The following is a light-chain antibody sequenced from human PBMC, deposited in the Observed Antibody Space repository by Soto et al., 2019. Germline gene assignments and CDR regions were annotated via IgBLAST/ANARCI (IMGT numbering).Light chain of an antibody. CDR1: QSVSIN. J-gene: IGKJ1*01. CDR2: RAS. V-gene: IGKV3-15*01. Sequence: EIVMTQSPATLSVSPGERATLSCRASQSVSINLAWYQQKPGQAPRLLVYRASTRATGVPARFSGSGSGTDFTLTISNRQSEDFAVYYCQHYNNWPPWTFGQGTKVEIK. CDR3: QHYNNWPPWT.